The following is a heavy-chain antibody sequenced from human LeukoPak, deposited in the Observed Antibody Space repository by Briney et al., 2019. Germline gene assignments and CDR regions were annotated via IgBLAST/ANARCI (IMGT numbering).Heavy chain of an antibody. CDR2: ISSNGDNT. V-gene: IGHV3-64D*06. Sequence: GGSLRLSCSVSGSTFSTYVMHWVRQAPGKGLEYVSAISSNGDNTYYADSVKGRFTISRNNSKNTLYLQISSLRADDTAVYYCVRGTGYWGQGTLVTVSS. CDR1: GSTFSTYV. J-gene: IGHJ4*02. CDR3: VRGTGY.